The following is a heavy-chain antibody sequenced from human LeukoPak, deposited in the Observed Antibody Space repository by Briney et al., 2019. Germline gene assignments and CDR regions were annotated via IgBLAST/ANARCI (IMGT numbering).Heavy chain of an antibody. J-gene: IGHJ4*02. V-gene: IGHV3-23*01. CDR1: GFTFSNYA. Sequence: GGSLRLSCAVSGFTFSNYAMNWVRRAPGKGLEWVSGISGSSGTIYYADSVKSRFTISRDNSQNTLYLQMNGLRAEDTAVYYCAKAVEMAIIPLYFDYWGQGTLVTVSS. CDR3: AKAVEMAIIPLYFDY. D-gene: IGHD5-24*01. CDR2: ISGSSGTI.